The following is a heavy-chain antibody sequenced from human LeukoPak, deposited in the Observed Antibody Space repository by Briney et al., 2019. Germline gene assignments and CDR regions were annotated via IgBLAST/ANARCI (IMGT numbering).Heavy chain of an antibody. Sequence: SETLSLTCTVSGGSITSSFYWSWIRQSPGNGLEWIGYIYNSGGTKYNPSLKSRLTISVDTSKNQFSLNLSSVTAADTAVYYCARASVLLSADYWGQGTLVTVSS. J-gene: IGHJ4*02. CDR1: GGSITSSFY. CDR3: ARASVLLSADY. D-gene: IGHD3-16*01. CDR2: IYNSGGT. V-gene: IGHV4-59*01.